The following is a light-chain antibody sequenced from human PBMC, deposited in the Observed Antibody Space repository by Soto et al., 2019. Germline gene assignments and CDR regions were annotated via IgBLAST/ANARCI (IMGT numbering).Light chain of an antibody. CDR2: EVS. V-gene: IGLV2-23*02. J-gene: IGLJ3*02. CDR1: SSDVGSYNL. Sequence: QSALTQPASVSGSPGRSITISCTGTSSDVGSYNLVSWYQQHPGKAPKLMIYEVSKRPSGVSNRFSGSKSGNTASLTISGLQAEDEADYYCCSYAGSTSGVFGGGTKLTVL. CDR3: CSYAGSTSGV.